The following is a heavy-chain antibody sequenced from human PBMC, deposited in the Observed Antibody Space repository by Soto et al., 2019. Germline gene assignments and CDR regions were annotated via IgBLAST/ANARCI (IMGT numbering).Heavy chain of an antibody. Sequence: ASVKVSCKASGYTFTSYYMHWVRQAPGQGLEWMGIINPSGGSTSYAQKFQGRVTMTRDTSTSTVYMELSSLRSEDTAVYYCARDSSQFYLAASPGVQAVAGTFDYWGQGTLVTVSS. CDR3: ARDSSQFYLAASPGVQAVAGTFDY. CDR1: GYTFTSYY. CDR2: INPSGGST. D-gene: IGHD6-19*01. J-gene: IGHJ4*02. V-gene: IGHV1-46*03.